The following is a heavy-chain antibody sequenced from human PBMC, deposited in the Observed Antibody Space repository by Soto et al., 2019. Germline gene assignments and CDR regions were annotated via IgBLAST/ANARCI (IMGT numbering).Heavy chain of an antibody. D-gene: IGHD6-6*01. CDR2: IYRDGAT. CDR1: GGSISSSSYY. J-gene: IGHJ4*02. Sequence: SETLSLTCTVSGGSISSSSYYWGWIRQPPGKGPEWIASIYRDGATYYNPSLNSRVTVFVDSSKNQFSLKLTSVTAADTAIYYCARLAGSSFFTYWGQGTRVTVSS. V-gene: IGHV4-39*01. CDR3: ARLAGSSFFTY.